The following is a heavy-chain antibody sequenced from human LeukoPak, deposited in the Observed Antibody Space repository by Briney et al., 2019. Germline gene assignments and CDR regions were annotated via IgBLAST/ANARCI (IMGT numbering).Heavy chain of an antibody. V-gene: IGHV4-39*07. D-gene: IGHD4-17*01. CDR1: GGSISSSSYF. CDR3: ARSFYGDYVPSFDY. CDR2: IYYSGST. J-gene: IGHJ4*02. Sequence: SETLSLTCTVSGGSISSSSYFWGWIRQPPGKGLEWIGSIYYSGSTYYNPSLKSRVTISVDTPKNQFSLKLSSVTAADTAVYYCARSFYGDYVPSFDYWGQGTLVTVSS.